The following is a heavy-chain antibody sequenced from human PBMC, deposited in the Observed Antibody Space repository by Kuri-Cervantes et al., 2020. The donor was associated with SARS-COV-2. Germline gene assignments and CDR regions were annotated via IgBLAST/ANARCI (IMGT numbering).Heavy chain of an antibody. D-gene: IGHD2-2*01. CDR1: GGTFSSCA. Sequence: SVKVSCKASGGTFSSCAITWVRQAPGQGLEWMGGIIPIFGPANYAQKFQGRVTITADESTSTAYMELSSLRSEDTAVYYCARGPLPEDIAVLPAASPFMYFDYWAQGALVTVSS. CDR2: IIPIFGPA. CDR3: ARGPLPEDIAVLPAASPFMYFDY. J-gene: IGHJ4*02. V-gene: IGHV1-69*13.